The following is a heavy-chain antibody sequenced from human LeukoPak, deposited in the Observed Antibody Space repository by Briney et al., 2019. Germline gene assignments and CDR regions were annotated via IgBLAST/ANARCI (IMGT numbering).Heavy chain of an antibody. CDR3: ARGTSGTTAYYYYMDV. CDR1: GFTLSSYA. CDR2: ISVSGNT. V-gene: IGHV3-23*01. D-gene: IGHD1-1*01. Sequence: GGSLRLSCAASGFTLSSYAMSWVRQAPGKGLEWVSAISVSGNTYHADSVKGRFTISRDNSKNILYLQMNSLRAEDTAVYYCARGTSGTTAYYYYMDVWGKGTTVTISS. J-gene: IGHJ6*03.